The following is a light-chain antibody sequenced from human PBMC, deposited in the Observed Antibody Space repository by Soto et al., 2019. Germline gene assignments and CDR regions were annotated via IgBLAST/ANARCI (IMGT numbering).Light chain of an antibody. CDR2: DAS. Sequence: DLQMTQSPPTLSASVGDRVTITCRASQSISSWLAWYQQKPGKAPKLLIYDASSLESGVPSRFSGSGSGTEFTLTISSLQPDDFATYYCQQYNSYSPTFGQGTKVDI. CDR1: QSISSW. CDR3: QQYNSYSPT. V-gene: IGKV1-5*01. J-gene: IGKJ1*01.